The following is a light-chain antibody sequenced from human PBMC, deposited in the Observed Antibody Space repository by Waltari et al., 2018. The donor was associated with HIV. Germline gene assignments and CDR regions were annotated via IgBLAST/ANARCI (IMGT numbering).Light chain of an antibody. CDR3: CTYAGSYFLAI. CDR1: GDDVESTDY. V-gene: IGLV2-11*01. CDR2: DVN. Sequence: QPPLTQPRSVSGSPGQSVTISCTDPGDDVESTDYVSWYQQHPDTAPKLLIYDVNKRPSGVPYRFSGSKSGKTASLTISGLQTDDEADYYCCTYAGSYFLAIFGSGTTVTVL. J-gene: IGLJ1*01.